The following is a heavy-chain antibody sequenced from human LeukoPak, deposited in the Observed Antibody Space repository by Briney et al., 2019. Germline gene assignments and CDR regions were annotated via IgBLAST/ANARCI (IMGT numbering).Heavy chain of an antibody. J-gene: IGHJ6*03. CDR2: IYYSGST. Sequence: SETLSLTCTVSGGSISSYYWSWIRQPPGKGLEWIGYIYYSGSTNYNPSLKSRVTISVDTSKNQFSLKLSSVTAADTAVYYCARAPDAWGSGYYYYMDVWGKGTTVTVSS. CDR1: GGSISSYY. D-gene: IGHD7-27*01. V-gene: IGHV4-59*01. CDR3: ARAPDAWGSGYYYYMDV.